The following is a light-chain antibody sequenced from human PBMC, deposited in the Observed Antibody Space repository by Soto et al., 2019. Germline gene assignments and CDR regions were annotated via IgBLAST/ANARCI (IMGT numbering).Light chain of an antibody. CDR3: CLYTRTGTLI. CDR1: SGDIGDYNY. Sequence: QSALTQPASVSGSPGQPITISCVGTSGDIGDYNYVSWYQQHPGKVPKVIIYDVSNRPSGVSYPFSGTKSGNTASLTVSGLQAEDEAASYCCLYTRTGTLIFGTGTRSPS. J-gene: IGLJ1*01. V-gene: IGLV2-14*01. CDR2: DVS.